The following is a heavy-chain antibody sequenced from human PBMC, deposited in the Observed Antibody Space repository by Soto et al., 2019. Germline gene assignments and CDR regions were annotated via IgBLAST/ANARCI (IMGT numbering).Heavy chain of an antibody. D-gene: IGHD3-3*01. Sequence: EVQLLESGGGLVQPGGSLRLSCAASGFTFSSYAMSWVRQAPGKGLEWVSAISGSGGSTYYADSVKGRFSISRDNSKNSLYMQMNSLSGEDTAVYYCAKDSYYDFWSGYYVADNWFDLWGQGTLVTVSS. CDR2: ISGSGGST. CDR3: AKDSYYDFWSGYYVADNWFDL. CDR1: GFTFSSYA. J-gene: IGHJ5*02. V-gene: IGHV3-23*01.